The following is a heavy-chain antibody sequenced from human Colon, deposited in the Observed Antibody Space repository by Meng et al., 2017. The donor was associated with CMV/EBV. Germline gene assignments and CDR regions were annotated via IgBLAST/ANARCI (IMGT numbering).Heavy chain of an antibody. V-gene: IGHV4-34*01. D-gene: IGHD6-13*01. Sequence: QRQQWGAGLFKPSETPSPPCAVYGGAFSGYYWSWIRQPPGKGLEWIGEINHSGSTNYNPSLKSRVTISVDTSKNQFSLKLSSVTAADTAVYYCASILFAAAAGGWGGYWGQGTLVTVSS. CDR2: INHSGST. CDR3: ASILFAAAAGGWGGY. CDR1: GGAFSGYY. J-gene: IGHJ4*02.